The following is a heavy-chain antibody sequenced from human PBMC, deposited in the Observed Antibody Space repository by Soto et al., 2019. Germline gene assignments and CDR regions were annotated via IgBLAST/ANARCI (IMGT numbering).Heavy chain of an antibody. CDR2: IYYSGST. CDR1: GGSFSGYY. D-gene: IGHD6-6*01. Sequence: PCDTLSLTCAVYGGSFSGYYWSWIRTPPGKGLEWIGYIYYSGSTYYNPSLKSRVTISVDTSKNQFSLKLSSVTAADTAVYYCARGSMIGSSSMGFDPWGQGTLVTLSS. J-gene: IGHJ5*02. V-gene: IGHV4-34*09. CDR3: ARGSMIGSSSMGFDP.